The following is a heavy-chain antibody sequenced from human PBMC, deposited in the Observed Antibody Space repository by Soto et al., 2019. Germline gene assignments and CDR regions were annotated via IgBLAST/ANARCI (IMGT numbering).Heavy chain of an antibody. CDR1: GGSISSYY. CDR3: ARVSDYYDSSGYYSGWFDP. Sequence: SETLSLTCTVSGGSISSYYWSWIRQPPGKGLEWIGYIYYSGSTNCNPSLKSRVTISVDTSKNQFSLKLSSVTAADTAVYYCARVSDYYDSSGYYSGWFDPWGQGTLVTVSS. CDR2: IYYSGST. D-gene: IGHD3-22*01. V-gene: IGHV4-59*01. J-gene: IGHJ5*02.